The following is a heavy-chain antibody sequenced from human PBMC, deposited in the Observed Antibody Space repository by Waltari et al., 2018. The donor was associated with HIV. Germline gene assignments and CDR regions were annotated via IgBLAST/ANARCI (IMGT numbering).Heavy chain of an antibody. CDR1: GFTFSSYA. Sequence: EVQLLESGGGLVQPGGSLRLSCAASGFTFSSYAMSWVRQAPGKGLEWVSAISGSGGSTYYADSVKGRFTIFRDNSKNTLYLQMNSLRAEDTAVYYCAKRLYCTNGVCIRAYYFDYWGQGTLVTVSS. V-gene: IGHV3-23*01. J-gene: IGHJ4*02. D-gene: IGHD2-8*01. CDR3: AKRLYCTNGVCIRAYYFDY. CDR2: ISGSGGST.